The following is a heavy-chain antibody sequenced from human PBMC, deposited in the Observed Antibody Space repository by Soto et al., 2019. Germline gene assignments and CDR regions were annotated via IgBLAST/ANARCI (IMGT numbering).Heavy chain of an antibody. J-gene: IGHJ5*02. CDR3: SGDVTTKEALYHYGP. V-gene: IGHV1-69*08. CDR2: ILPFLGTT. Sequence: QLQLVQSGAAVKKPGSSVKVSCKASGGTLNTYTISWVRQAPGQGLEWMGSILPFLGTTNYARKFQGRVTIYADQTPSTMELSSLRSEDTAGYFLSGDVTTKEALYHYGPWGQGTLVTVSS. D-gene: IGHD3-16*01. CDR1: GGTLNTYT.